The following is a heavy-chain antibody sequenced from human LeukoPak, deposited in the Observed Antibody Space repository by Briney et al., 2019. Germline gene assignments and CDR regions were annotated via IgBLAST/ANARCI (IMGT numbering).Heavy chain of an antibody. CDR2: ISSSGSTI. Sequence: GGSLRLSCAASGFTFSSYEMNWVRQAPGKGLEWVSYISSSGSTIYYADSVKGRFTISRDNAKNSLYLQMNSLRAEDTAVYYCAKDPDCTSGVCYTFFDYWGQGTLVTVSS. V-gene: IGHV3-48*03. D-gene: IGHD2-8*01. J-gene: IGHJ4*02. CDR3: AKDPDCTSGVCYTFFDY. CDR1: GFTFSSYE.